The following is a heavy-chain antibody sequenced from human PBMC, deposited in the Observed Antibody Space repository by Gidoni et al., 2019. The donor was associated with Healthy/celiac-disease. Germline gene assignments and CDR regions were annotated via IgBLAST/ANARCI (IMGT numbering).Heavy chain of an antibody. J-gene: IGHJ4*02. CDR2: ISGSGGST. Sequence: EVQLLESGGGLVQPGGSLRLSCSASGCTFSSYAMSWVRQAPGTGLEWVSAISGSGGSTYYADSVKGRFTISRDNSKNTLYLQMNSLRAEDTAVYYCAKDRRSGGAFDYWGQGTLVTVSS. D-gene: IGHD1-26*01. CDR1: GCTFSSYA. V-gene: IGHV3-23*01. CDR3: AKDRRSGGAFDY.